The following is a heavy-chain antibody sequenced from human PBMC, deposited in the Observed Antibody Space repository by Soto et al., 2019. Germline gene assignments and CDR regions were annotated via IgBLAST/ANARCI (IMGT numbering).Heavy chain of an antibody. CDR1: GFTFSSYW. Sequence: GGSLRLSCAASGFTFSSYWMSWVRQAPGKGLEWVANIKQDGSEKYYVDTVKGRFTISRGNAKNSLYLQMNSLRAEDTAVYYCARDRPQWLVSYYSYGMDVRGQGTMVTVSS. J-gene: IGHJ6*02. V-gene: IGHV3-7*01. CDR2: IKQDGSEK. CDR3: ARDRPQWLVSYYSYGMDV. D-gene: IGHD6-19*01.